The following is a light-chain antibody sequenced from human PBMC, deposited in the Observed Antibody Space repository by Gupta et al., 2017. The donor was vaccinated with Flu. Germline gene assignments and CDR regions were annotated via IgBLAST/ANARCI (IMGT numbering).Light chain of an antibody. CDR3: QAWDSSNVV. CDR1: KLGDKY. V-gene: IGLV3-1*01. CDR2: QDS. J-gene: IGLJ2*01. Sequence: SSELTQPPSVSVSPGQTASITCSGDKLGDKYACWYQQKPGQSPVLVIYQDSKRPSGIPERFSGSNSGNTATLTISGTQARDEADYYCQAWDSSNVVFGGGTKLTVL.